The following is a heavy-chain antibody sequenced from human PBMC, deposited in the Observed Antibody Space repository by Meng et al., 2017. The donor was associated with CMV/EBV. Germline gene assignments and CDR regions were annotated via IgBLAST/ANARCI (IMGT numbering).Heavy chain of an antibody. CDR1: GFTFSSYS. J-gene: IGHJ4*02. CDR3: ARGKLDPHCSSTSCYDY. V-gene: IGHV3-21*01. Sequence: GGSLRLSCAASGFTFSSYSMNWVRQAPGKGLEWVSSISSSSSYIYYADSVKGRFTISRDNAKNSLYLQMNSLRAEDTAVYYCARGKLDPHCSSTSCYDYWGQGTLVTVSS. CDR2: ISSSSSYI. D-gene: IGHD2-2*01.